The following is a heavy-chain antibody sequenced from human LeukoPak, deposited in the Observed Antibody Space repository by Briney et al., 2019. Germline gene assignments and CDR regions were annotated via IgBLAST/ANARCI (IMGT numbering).Heavy chain of an antibody. Sequence: PGGSLRLSCAASGFTFDDYAMHWVRQAPEKGLEWVSLISWDGYSTFYADSVRGRFTISRDNSKNSLYLQMNSLRNEDTALYYCAKGRYEIAVAGDFDYWGQGTLVTVSS. CDR1: GFTFDDYA. CDR2: ISWDGYST. J-gene: IGHJ4*02. V-gene: IGHV3-43*01. CDR3: AKGRYEIAVAGDFDY. D-gene: IGHD6-19*01.